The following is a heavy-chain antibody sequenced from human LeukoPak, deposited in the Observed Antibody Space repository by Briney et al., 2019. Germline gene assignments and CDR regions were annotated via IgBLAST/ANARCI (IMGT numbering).Heavy chain of an antibody. J-gene: IGHJ4*02. D-gene: IGHD3-3*01. CDR1: GFILKNLA. Sequence: GGSLRLSCAASGFILKNLALHWVRQAPGKGLEWVGRIRGRSDGDRSDGLAYADSVKGRFTISRDDAKNTAYLHMYSLKREDTALYFCTRSVGFGFDYWGQGTPAAVSS. CDR3: TRSVGFGFDY. CDR2: IRGRSDGDRSDGL. V-gene: IGHV3-73*01.